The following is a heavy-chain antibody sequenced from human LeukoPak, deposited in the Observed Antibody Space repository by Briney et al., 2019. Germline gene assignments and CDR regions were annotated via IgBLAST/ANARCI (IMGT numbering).Heavy chain of an antibody. J-gene: IGHJ6*02. CDR2: IIPILGIA. CDR3: ARASECTNGVCYRAYYYYGMDV. D-gene: IGHD2-8*01. Sequence: ASVKVSCKASGGTFSSYAISWVRQAPGQGLEWMGRIIPILGIANYAQKFQGRVTITADKSTSTAYMELCSLRSEDTAVYYCARASECTNGVCYRAYYYYGMDVWGQGTTVTVSS. V-gene: IGHV1-69*04. CDR1: GGTFSSYA.